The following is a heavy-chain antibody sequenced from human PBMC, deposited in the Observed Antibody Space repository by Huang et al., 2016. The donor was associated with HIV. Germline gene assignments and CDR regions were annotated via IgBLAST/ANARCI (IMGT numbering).Heavy chain of an antibody. J-gene: IGHJ6*03. CDR2: INPTGGST. V-gene: IGHV1-46*01. CDR1: GYTFTNYH. CDR3: ARTAEPYYYYYYMDV. D-gene: IGHD6-25*01. Sequence: QVQLVQSGAEVKKPGASVKVSCKASGYTFTNYHMHWVRQAPGQGLEWMGMINPTGGSTSYAKNVQGRITMTRDTSTSTVYMELSSLRSEDTAVYFCARTAEPYYYYYYMDVWGKGTTVTVSS.